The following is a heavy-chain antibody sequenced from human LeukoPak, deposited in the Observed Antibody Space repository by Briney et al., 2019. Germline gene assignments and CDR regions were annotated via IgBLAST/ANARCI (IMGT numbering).Heavy chain of an antibody. CDR1: GGSMSSYY. J-gene: IGHJ4*02. CDR3: ARGGGAANLARFDF. CDR2: IYYSGST. V-gene: IGHV4-59*01. D-gene: IGHD1-26*01. Sequence: SETLSLTCTGSGGSMSSYYGSLIRQPPGKRLEWLGYIYYSGSTNYNPSLKSRLTLSVDTSKNQFSLKLRSVTATDTAIYYCARGGGAANLARFDFWGQGILVTVSS.